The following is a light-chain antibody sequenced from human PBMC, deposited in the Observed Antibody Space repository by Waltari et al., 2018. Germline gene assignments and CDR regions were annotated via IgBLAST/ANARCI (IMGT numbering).Light chain of an antibody. CDR1: KLGNKY. CDR2: QDS. V-gene: IGLV3-1*01. J-gene: IGLJ1*01. CDR3: QAWDSSPV. Sequence: SYELIQPHSVSVSPGQTASITCSGDKLGNKYVCWYQQKPGQSPVLVIYQDSKRPSGIPERFSGSNSGNTATLTISGTQAMDEADYYCQAWDSSPVFGTGTKVTVL.